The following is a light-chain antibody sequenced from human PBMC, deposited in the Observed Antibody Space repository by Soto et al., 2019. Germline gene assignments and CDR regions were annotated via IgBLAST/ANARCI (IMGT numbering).Light chain of an antibody. CDR3: QSYDSSHVV. CDR2: GNS. V-gene: IGLV1-40*01. Sequence: QSVLTQPPSVSGAPGQRVTISCTGSSSNIGAGYDVHWYQQLPGTAPKLLIYGNSNRPSGVPDRFSGSKSGTSASLAITGXQAEDEADYYCQSYDSSHVVFGGGTKVTVL. CDR1: SSNIGAGYD. J-gene: IGLJ2*01.